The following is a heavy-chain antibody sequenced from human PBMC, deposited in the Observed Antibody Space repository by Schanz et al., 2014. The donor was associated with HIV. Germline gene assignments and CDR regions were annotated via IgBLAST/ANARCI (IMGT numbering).Heavy chain of an antibody. CDR3: VRDSAARDLDLDY. J-gene: IGHJ4*02. D-gene: IGHD2-21*02. CDR1: GYTFTSYG. CDR2: ISNYIGNT. V-gene: IGHV1-18*01. Sequence: QVQLVQSGAEVKKPGASVKVSCKASGYTFTSYGINWVRQAPGQGLEWMGWISNYIGNTDYAQNLQGRVTMTADTFTNIAYMELRSLTSDDTAVYYCVRDSAARDLDLDYWGLGTLVTVSS.